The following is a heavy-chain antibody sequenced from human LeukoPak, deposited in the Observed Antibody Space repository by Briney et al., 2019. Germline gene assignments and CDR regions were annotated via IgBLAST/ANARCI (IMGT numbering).Heavy chain of an antibody. Sequence: PSETLSLTCTVSGVSISSSSYYWGWIRQPPGKGLEWMGSIYYSGSTYYNPSLKSRVTISVDTSKNQFSLTLSSVTAADTAVYYCARRSTIFYYYYMDVWGKGTTVTVSS. J-gene: IGHJ6*03. D-gene: IGHD2-2*01. CDR1: GVSISSSSYY. CDR3: ARRSTIFYYYYMDV. V-gene: IGHV4-39*07. CDR2: IYYSGST.